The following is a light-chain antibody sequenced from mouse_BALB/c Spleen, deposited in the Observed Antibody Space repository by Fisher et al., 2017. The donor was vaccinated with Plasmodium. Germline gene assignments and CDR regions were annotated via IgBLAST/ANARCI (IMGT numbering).Light chain of an antibody. CDR3: WQGTHLGT. Sequence: DIVLTQSPLTLSVTIGQPASISCKSGQSLLNSDGKTYLSWLLQRPGQSPKRLIYLVSKLDSGVPDRFTGSGLGTDFTLKISRVEAEDLGVYYCWQGTHLGTFGGGTKLEIK. V-gene: IGKV1-135*01. CDR1: QSLLNSDGKTY. CDR2: LVS. J-gene: IGKJ1*01.